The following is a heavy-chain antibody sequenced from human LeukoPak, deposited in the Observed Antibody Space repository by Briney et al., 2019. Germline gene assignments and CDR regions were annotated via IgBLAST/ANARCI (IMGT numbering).Heavy chain of an antibody. V-gene: IGHV3-23*01. D-gene: IGHD1-26*01. J-gene: IGHJ4*02. Sequence: FTFSXXXXXXVXXXPGXXXXXXXAISGSGGSTYYADSVKGRFSISRDNSKNTLYLLMNSLRAEDTAVYYCAKDPQWELPSPFDHWGQGTLVTVSS. CDR1: FTFSXXX. CDR2: ISGSGGST. CDR3: AKDPQWELPSPFDH.